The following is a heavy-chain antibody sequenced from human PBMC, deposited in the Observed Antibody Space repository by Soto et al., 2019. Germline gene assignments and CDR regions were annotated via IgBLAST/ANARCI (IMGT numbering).Heavy chain of an antibody. CDR1: GFTFSSYA. J-gene: IGHJ4*02. CDR2: ISYDGSNK. CDR3: ARDPSLVGAYYFDY. V-gene: IGHV3-30-3*01. D-gene: IGHD1-26*01. Sequence: GGSLRLSCAASGFTFSSYAMHWVRQAPGKGLEWVAVISYDGSNKYYADSVKGRFTISRDNSKNTLYLQMNSLRAEDTAVYYCARDPSLVGAYYFDYWGQGTLVTVSS.